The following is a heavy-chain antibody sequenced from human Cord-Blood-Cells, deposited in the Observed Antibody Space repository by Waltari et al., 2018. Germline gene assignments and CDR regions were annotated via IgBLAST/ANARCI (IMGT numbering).Heavy chain of an antibody. V-gene: IGHV6-1*01. CDR1: GASVSSNSAA. D-gene: IGHD7-27*01. CDR2: TYYRSKWYN. J-gene: IGHJ4*02. CDR3: ARSVTPNWGSLGLDY. Sequence: QVQLQQSGPGLVKPSQTLSLTCAISGASVSSNSAAWNWIRQSTSRGLEWLERTYYRSKWYNDYAVSVKSRITINPHTSKNQFSLQLNSVTPEDTAVYYCARSVTPNWGSLGLDYWCQGTLVTVSS.